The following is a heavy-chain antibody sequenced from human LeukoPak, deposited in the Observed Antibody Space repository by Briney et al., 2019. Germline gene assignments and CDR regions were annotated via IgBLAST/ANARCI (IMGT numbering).Heavy chain of an antibody. CDR1: GGSISSSSYY. CDR2: IYYSGST. D-gene: IGHD5-12*01. V-gene: IGHV4-39*01. CDR3: ARRDIVVTISYFDY. J-gene: IGHJ4*02. Sequence: SETLSLTCTVSGGSISSSSYYWVWIRQPPGKGLEWIGSIYYSGSTYYNPSLKSRVTISVDTSKNQFSLKLSSVTAADTAVYYCARRDIVVTISYFDYWGQGTLVTVSS.